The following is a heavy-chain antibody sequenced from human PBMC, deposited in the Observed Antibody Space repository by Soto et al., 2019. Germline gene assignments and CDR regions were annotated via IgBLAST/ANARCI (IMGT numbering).Heavy chain of an antibody. CDR3: ARDAAIGMNDY. Sequence: QVQLVQSGAEVKKPGASVKVSCKASGYTFTSYGISWVRQAPGQGLEWMGWINAYTGNTKNAQKLQGRVTMTTDTSTSTAYRELRSLRSDDTAVYYCARDAAIGMNDYWGQGTLVTVSS. CDR1: GYTFTSYG. V-gene: IGHV1-18*01. D-gene: IGHD1-20*01. CDR2: INAYTGNT. J-gene: IGHJ4*02.